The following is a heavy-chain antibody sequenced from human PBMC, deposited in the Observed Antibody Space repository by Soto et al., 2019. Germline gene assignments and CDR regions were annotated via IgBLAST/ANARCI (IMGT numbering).Heavy chain of an antibody. J-gene: IGHJ4*02. V-gene: IGHV2-5*02. CDR1: GFSLSTNAVA. CDR3: AHRPTDPPGYFDY. D-gene: IGHD1-26*01. Sequence: QITFKEYGPTLVKPTQTLALTCTFSGFSLSTNAVAVGWIRQPPGKALEWLALIYWDDDKRLSPSLQSRLTITKDASKNQVVVTMTHMDPVDTAPYYCAHRPTDPPGYFDYWGQGTLVTVSS. CDR2: IYWDDDK.